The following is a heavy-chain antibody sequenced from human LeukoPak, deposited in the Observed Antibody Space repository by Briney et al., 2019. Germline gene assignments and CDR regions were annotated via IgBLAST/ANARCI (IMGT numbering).Heavy chain of an antibody. J-gene: IGHJ6*03. D-gene: IGHD3-22*01. CDR3: ARGGDSSGYYYVHYYYYMDV. CDR1: GFTFSSYE. CDR2: ISSSGSTI. Sequence: GGSLRLSCAASGFTFSSYEMNWVRQAPGKGLEWVSYISSSGSTIYYADSVKGRFTISRDNAKNSLYLQMNSLRAEDTAVYYCARGGDSSGYYYVHYYYYMDVWGKGTTVTVSS. V-gene: IGHV3-48*03.